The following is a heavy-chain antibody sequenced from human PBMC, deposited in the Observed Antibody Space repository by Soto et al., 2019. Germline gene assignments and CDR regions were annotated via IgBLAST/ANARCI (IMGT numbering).Heavy chain of an antibody. Sequence: QITLKESGPTLVKPTQTLTLTFTFSGFSLSTSGVGVGWIRKPPGNALEWLARIYWDEDKRYSPSLKSRLTSQKGTSKNQVVLRITHMEPVETATYYCAHSLIGYYYDSSGSNWFFPCVQGTLVTGS. V-gene: IGHV2-5*02. D-gene: IGHD3-22*01. CDR2: IYWDEDK. CDR1: GFSLSTSGVG. CDR3: AHSLIGYYYDSSGSNWFFP. J-gene: IGHJ5*02.